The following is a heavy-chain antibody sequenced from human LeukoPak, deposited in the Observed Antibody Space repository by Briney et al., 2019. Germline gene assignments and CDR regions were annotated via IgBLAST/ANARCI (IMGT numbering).Heavy chain of an antibody. CDR2: ISSSSSYI. J-gene: IGHJ6*02. Sequence: GGSLRLSCAASGFTFSSYSMNWVRQAPGKGLEWVSSISSSSSYIYYADSVKGRFTIYRDNAKNSLYLQMNSLRAEDTAVYYCARCDIVVVPAAMTVYYYYGMDVRGQGTTVPVSS. CDR3: ARCDIVVVPAAMTVYYYYGMDV. V-gene: IGHV3-21*01. CDR1: GFTFSSYS. D-gene: IGHD2-2*01.